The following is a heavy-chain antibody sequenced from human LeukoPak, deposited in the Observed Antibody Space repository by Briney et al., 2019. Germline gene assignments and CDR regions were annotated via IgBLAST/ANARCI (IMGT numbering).Heavy chain of an antibody. Sequence: GRSLRLSCAASGFTFDDYAMHWVRQAPGRGLEWVSGISWNSGSIGYADSVKGRFTISRDNAKNSLYLQMNSLRAEDTALYYCAKGTGVVTAPFDYWGQGTLVTVSS. D-gene: IGHD2-21*02. J-gene: IGHJ4*02. V-gene: IGHV3-9*01. CDR1: GFTFDDYA. CDR2: ISWNSGSI. CDR3: AKGTGVVTAPFDY.